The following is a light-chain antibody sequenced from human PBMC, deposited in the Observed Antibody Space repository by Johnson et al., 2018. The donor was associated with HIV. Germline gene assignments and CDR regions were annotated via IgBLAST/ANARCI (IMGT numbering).Light chain of an antibody. CDR2: DNN. V-gene: IGLV1-51*01. Sequence: QSVLTQPPSVSAAPGQKVTISCSGSSSNIGNAYVLWHQQLPGTAPKLLIYDNNKRPSGIPDRFSGSKSGTSATLGITGLQTGDEADYYCGTWDTSLSARYVFGSGTKVTVL. CDR3: GTWDTSLSARYV. J-gene: IGLJ1*01. CDR1: SSNIGNAY.